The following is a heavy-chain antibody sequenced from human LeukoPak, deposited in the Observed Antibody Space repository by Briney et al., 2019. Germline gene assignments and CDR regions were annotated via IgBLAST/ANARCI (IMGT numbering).Heavy chain of an antibody. CDR3: ARGDVWGSYRSDNFDY. D-gene: IGHD3-16*02. CDR2: IYYSGST. J-gene: IGHJ4*02. Sequence: SETLSLTCTVSGGSVSSGSYYWSWIRQPPGKGLEWIGYIYYSGSTNYNPSLKSRVTISVDTSKNQFSLKLSSVTAADTAVYYCARGDVWGSYRSDNFDYWGQGTLVTVSS. V-gene: IGHV4-61*01. CDR1: GGSVSSGSYY.